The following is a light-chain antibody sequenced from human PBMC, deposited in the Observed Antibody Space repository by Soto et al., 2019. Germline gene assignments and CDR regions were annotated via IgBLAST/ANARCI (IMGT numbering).Light chain of an antibody. Sequence: EVVLTQSPATLSLSPGERATLSCRASQIVSNYVAWYQQRPGQAPRLLIYDASKRATGIPARFSGSGSGIDFTLTISSLEPEDFAVYYCQQRSNWPRTFGQGTKVETK. CDR3: QQRSNWPRT. J-gene: IGKJ1*01. CDR2: DAS. V-gene: IGKV3-11*01. CDR1: QIVSNY.